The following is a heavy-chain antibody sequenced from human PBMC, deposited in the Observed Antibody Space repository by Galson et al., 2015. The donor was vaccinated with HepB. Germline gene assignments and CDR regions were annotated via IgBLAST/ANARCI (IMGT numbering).Heavy chain of an antibody. CDR1: GYTFTSYH. V-gene: IGHV1-46*01. J-gene: IGHJ3*02. CDR2: INPSGGST. D-gene: IGHD4-23*01. Sequence: SVKVSCKASGYTFTSYHMHWVRQAPGQGLEWMGIINPSGGSTSYAQKFQGRVTRTRDASTSTVYMELSSLRSEDTAVYYCASAKRASNRMTTLGAFDIWGQGTMVTVSS. CDR3: ASAKRASNRMTTLGAFDI.